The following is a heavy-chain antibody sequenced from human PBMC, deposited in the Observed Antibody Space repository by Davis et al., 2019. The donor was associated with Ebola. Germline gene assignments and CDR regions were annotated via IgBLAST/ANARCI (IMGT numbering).Heavy chain of an antibody. CDR3: ARPLAVAGLIRAFDI. D-gene: IGHD6-19*01. V-gene: IGHV3-72*01. CDR2: IRNKVNSYTT. Sequence: GGSLRLSCVVSGFIFSRYAMSWVRQAPGKGLEWVGRIRNKVNSYTTDYAASVKGRFTISRDDSKNSVYLQMNSLKTEDTAVYYCARPLAVAGLIRAFDIWGQGTMVTVSS. CDR1: GFIFSRYA. J-gene: IGHJ3*02.